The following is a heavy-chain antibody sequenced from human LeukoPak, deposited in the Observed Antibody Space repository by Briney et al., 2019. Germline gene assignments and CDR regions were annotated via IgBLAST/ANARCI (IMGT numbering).Heavy chain of an antibody. CDR3: ARQNPSGSYGYYFDY. Sequence: SETLSLTCTVSGGSIRSYYWSSIRQPPGKGLEWIGYIYYSGSTNYNPSLKSRVTISVDTSKNQFSLKLSSVTAADTAVYYCARQNPSGSYGYYFDYWGQGTLVTVSS. CDR1: GGSIRSYY. D-gene: IGHD1-26*01. J-gene: IGHJ4*02. CDR2: IYYSGST. V-gene: IGHV4-59*08.